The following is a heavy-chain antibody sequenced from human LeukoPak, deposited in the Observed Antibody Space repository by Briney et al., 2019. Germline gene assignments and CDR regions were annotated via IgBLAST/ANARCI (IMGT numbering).Heavy chain of an antibody. J-gene: IGHJ4*02. Sequence: SETLSLTCTVSGGSISSYYWSWMRQPPGKGLEWIGYIYYSGSTNYNPSLKSRVTISVDTSKNQYSLKLSSVTAADTAVYYCAKVDNWKYGHHDFWGQGTLVTVSS. CDR3: AKVDNWKYGHHDF. CDR2: IYYSGST. CDR1: GGSISSYY. D-gene: IGHD1-1*01. V-gene: IGHV4-59*01.